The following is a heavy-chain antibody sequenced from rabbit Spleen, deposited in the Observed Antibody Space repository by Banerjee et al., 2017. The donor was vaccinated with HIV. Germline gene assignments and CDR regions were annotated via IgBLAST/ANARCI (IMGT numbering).Heavy chain of an antibody. CDR3: ARDTGSSFSSYGMDL. D-gene: IGHD8-1*01. CDR2: IAGSSSGFT. CDR1: GFSFSSSDY. V-gene: IGHV1S40*01. J-gene: IGHJ6*01. Sequence: QSLEESGGGLVQPEGSLALTCKASGFSFSSSDYICWVRQAPGKGLEWISCIAGSSSGFTYSATWAKGRFTISKTSSTTVTLQMTSLTVADTATYFCARDTGSSFSSYGMDLWGQGPLVPVS.